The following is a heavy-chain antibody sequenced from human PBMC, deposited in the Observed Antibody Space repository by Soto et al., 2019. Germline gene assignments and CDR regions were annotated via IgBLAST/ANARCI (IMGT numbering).Heavy chain of an antibody. J-gene: IGHJ4*02. V-gene: IGHV2-5*02. CDR1: GFSLTTSGVG. CDR2: IYWDDDK. D-gene: IGHD3-3*01. Sequence: QITLNESGPTQVKPRQTLTLTCTFSGFSLTTSGVGVGWIRQSPGQAPEWLALIYWDDDKRYSPSLKSRLTITKYTSKSQVVLTMADLDPADTATYYCAHRVLRTVFGLVTTTAIYFDFWCQGTPVAVSS. CDR3: AHRVLRTVFGLVTTTAIYFDF.